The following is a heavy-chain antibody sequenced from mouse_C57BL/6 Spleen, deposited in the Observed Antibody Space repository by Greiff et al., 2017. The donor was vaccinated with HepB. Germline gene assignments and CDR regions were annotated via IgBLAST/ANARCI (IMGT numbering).Heavy chain of an antibody. Sequence: QVQLQQPGAELVRPGSSVKLSCKASGYTFTSYWMDWVKQRPGQGLEWIGNIYPSDSETHYNQKFKDKATLTVDKSSSTAYMQLSSLTSEDSAVYYCARREGYDYDDAMDYWGQGTSVTVSS. D-gene: IGHD2-4*01. CDR1: GYTFTSYW. J-gene: IGHJ4*01. CDR2: IYPSDSET. V-gene: IGHV1-61*01. CDR3: ARREGYDYDDAMDY.